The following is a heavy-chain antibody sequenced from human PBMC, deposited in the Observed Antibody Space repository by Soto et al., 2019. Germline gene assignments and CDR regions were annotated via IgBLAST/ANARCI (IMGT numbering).Heavy chain of an antibody. J-gene: IGHJ6*02. CDR1: GGSISSSNW. CDR3: ASIGVVVPAAIPNRYYYYYGMDV. D-gene: IGHD2-2*01. V-gene: IGHV4-4*02. CDR2: IYHSGST. Sequence: QVQLQESGPGLVKPSGTLSLTCAVSGGSISSSNWWSWVRQPPGKGLEWIGEIYHSGSTNYNPSLQSRVTISVDKSKNQFSLKLSSVTAADTAVYYCASIGVVVPAAIPNRYYYYYGMDVWGQGTTVTVSS.